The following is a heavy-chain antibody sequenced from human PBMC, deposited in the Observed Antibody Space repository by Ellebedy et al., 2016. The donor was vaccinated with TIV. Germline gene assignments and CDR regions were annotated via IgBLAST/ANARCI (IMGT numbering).Heavy chain of an antibody. J-gene: IGHJ4*02. D-gene: IGHD3-22*01. CDR3: ARDPAGARYDGVGYPFDY. V-gene: IGHV3-7*01. CDR1: GFTLSNYW. Sequence: PGGSLRLSCAASGFTLSNYWITWVRQAPGKGLEWVANIKEDGSEKNYVDSMKGRLTISRDNAKNSLYLEMNSLRAEDTAVYFCARDPAGARYDGVGYPFDYWGQGTLVTVSS. CDR2: IKEDGSEK.